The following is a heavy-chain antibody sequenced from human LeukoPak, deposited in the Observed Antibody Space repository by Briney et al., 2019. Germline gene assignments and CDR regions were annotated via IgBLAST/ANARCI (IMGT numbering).Heavy chain of an antibody. CDR3: AKSQLSYYFDY. CDR2: IYSGGST. D-gene: IGHD2-2*01. V-gene: IGHV3-53*01. Sequence: GGSPRLTCAASGFTVSSNYMSWVRQAPGKGLEWVSVIYSGGSTYYADSVKGRFTISRDNSKNTLYLQMNSLRAEDTAVYYCAKSQLSYYFDYWGQGTLVTVSS. CDR1: GFTVSSNY. J-gene: IGHJ4*02.